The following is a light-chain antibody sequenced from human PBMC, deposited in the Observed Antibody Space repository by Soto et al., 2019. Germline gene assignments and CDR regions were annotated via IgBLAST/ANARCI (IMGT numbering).Light chain of an antibody. Sequence: DIQMTQSPSSLSASVGDRVTITCQASQDISNYLNWYQQKPGKAPKLLIYGASDLETGVPSRFRGSGSGTEFTFTISSLQPEDIATYYCQQYRNLPRTFGQGTKLDIK. CDR3: QQYRNLPRT. V-gene: IGKV1-33*01. J-gene: IGKJ2*01. CDR1: QDISNY. CDR2: GAS.